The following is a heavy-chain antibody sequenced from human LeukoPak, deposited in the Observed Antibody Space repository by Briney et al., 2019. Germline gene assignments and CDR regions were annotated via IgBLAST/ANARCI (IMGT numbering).Heavy chain of an antibody. CDR2: IGTAGDT. CDR3: ARGSVDYGDAFDI. CDR1: GFTFSSYD. D-gene: IGHD4-17*01. Sequence: GGSLRLSCAASGFTFSSYDMHWVRQATGKGLEWVSAIGTAGDTYYPGSVKGRFTISRENAKNSLYLQMNSLRAGDTAVYYCARGSVDYGDAFDIWGQGTMVTVSS. V-gene: IGHV3-13*01. J-gene: IGHJ3*02.